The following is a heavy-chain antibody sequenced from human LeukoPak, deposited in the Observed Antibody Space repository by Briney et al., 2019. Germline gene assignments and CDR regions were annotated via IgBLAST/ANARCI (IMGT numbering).Heavy chain of an antibody. CDR3: ARDSGYSYGSYSFDY. Sequence: GGSLRLSCAASGFTFSSYAMHWVRQAPGKGLEWVAVITYDGSNKYYADSVKGRFTISRDNSKNTLYLQMNSLRAEDTAVYYCARDSGYSYGSYSFDYWGQGTLVTVSS. D-gene: IGHD5-18*01. CDR1: GFTFSSYA. CDR2: ITYDGSNK. V-gene: IGHV3-30*14. J-gene: IGHJ4*02.